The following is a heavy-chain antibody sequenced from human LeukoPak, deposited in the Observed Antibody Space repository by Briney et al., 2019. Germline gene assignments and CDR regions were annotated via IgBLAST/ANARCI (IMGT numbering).Heavy chain of an antibody. Sequence: ASVKVSCKASGYAFNVYYIHWVRQAPGQGLEWMGWIYPYSGDTNYAQNFQGRVTMTRDTSISTAYMELSSLKSDDTAVYYCARDRNSGSSLDIWGQGTMLTVSS. V-gene: IGHV1-2*02. CDR1: GYAFNVYY. D-gene: IGHD6-6*01. CDR2: IYPYSGDT. CDR3: ARDRNSGSSLDI. J-gene: IGHJ3*02.